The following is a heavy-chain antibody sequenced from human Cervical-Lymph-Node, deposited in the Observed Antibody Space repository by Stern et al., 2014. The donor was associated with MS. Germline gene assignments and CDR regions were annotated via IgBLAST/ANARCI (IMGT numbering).Heavy chain of an antibody. CDR1: GYTFNTYA. CDR2: INAGNGNT. CDR3: ARSTIVGDHYFDY. J-gene: IGHJ4*02. V-gene: IGHV1-3*01. Sequence: QLVESGAEVKKPGASVKVSCKASGYTFNTYAMHWVRQAPGQRLEWMGWINAGNGNTKYSQKFQGRVTITRDTSASTAYMELSSLRSEDTAVYYCARSTIVGDHYFDYWGQGTLVSVSS. D-gene: IGHD1-26*01.